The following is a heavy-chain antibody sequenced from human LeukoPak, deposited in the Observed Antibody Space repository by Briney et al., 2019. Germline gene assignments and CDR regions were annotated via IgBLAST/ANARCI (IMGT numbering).Heavy chain of an antibody. J-gene: IGHJ4*02. Sequence: PGGSLRLSYAASGFTFSTYWMSWVRRAPGKGLEWVANIKQDGSDKYYVDSVKGRFTISRDNTENSLYLQMNSLRVEDTSVYYCARGRYASGWYPDYFDSWGQGTLVTVSS. CDR1: GFTFSTYW. CDR2: IKQDGSDK. V-gene: IGHV3-7*01. CDR3: ARGRYASGWYPDYFDS. D-gene: IGHD6-19*01.